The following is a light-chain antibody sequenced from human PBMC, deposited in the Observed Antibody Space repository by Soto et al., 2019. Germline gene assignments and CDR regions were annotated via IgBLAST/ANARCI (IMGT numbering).Light chain of an antibody. V-gene: IGKV3-15*01. CDR3: QQYYNWRPR. Sequence: EVVMTQSPATLSVSPGDTATLSCRASQSISSSLAWYQQKSGQPPRLLIYGSSTRATGVPARFSGSGSGTEFTLTISRLQSEDFAVYYCQQYYNWRPRFGQGTKVDI. CDR2: GSS. J-gene: IGKJ1*01. CDR1: QSISSS.